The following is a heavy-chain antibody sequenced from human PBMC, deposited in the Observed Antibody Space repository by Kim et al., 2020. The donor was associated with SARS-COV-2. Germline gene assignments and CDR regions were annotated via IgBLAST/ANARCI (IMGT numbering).Heavy chain of an antibody. D-gene: IGHD3-3*01. CDR1: GFTFSSYE. CDR2: ISSSGSTI. Sequence: GGSLRLSCAASGFTFSSYEMNWVRQAPGKGLEWVAYISSSGSTIYYADSVKGRFTISRDNAQNSLYLQMNSLRAEDTAVYYCARDGSITIFGVSYYYYGLDVWGQGTTVTVSS. J-gene: IGHJ6*02. CDR3: ARDGSITIFGVSYYYYGLDV. V-gene: IGHV3-48*03.